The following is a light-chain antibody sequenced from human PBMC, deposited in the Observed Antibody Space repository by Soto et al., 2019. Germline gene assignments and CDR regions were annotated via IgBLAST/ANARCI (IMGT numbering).Light chain of an antibody. CDR3: CSYAGSSTWV. CDR1: SSDVGSYNL. J-gene: IGLJ3*02. V-gene: IGLV2-23*01. Sequence: QSALTQPASVSGSPGQSIIISCTGTSSDVGSYNLVSWYQQHPGKAPKLMIYEGNERPSGVSNRFSGSKSGNTASLTISGLQAEDEADYYCCSYAGSSTWVFGGGTQLTVL. CDR2: EGN.